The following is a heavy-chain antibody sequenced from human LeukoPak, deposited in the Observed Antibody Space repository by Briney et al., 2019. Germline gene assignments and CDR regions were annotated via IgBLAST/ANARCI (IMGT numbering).Heavy chain of an antibody. CDR2: INPNSGGT. V-gene: IGHV1-2*02. CDR1: GYTFSDYY. D-gene: IGHD3-10*01. J-gene: IGHJ5*02. CDR3: AREHRNLVRGITLTRLDS. Sequence: ASVKVSCKASGYTFSDYYIHWVRQAPGQGLEWMGWINPNSGGTNYPRKFQGRVTMTRDTSVSTAYMELHRLTSDDTALYYCAREHRNLVRGITLTRLDSWTQGTLVTVSS.